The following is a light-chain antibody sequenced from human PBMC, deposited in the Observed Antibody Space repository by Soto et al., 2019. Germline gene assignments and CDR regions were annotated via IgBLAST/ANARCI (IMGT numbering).Light chain of an antibody. CDR2: DAS. Sequence: EIVMTQSPVTLSVSPGEGATLSCKASQNVYNNLAWYQQRPGQPPRLLIYDASTRATGISARFSGSGYGTEFTLTISSLQSEDFAVYFCQQCRNWPLTFGGGTKVEIK. CDR3: QQCRNWPLT. CDR1: QNVYNN. V-gene: IGKV3-15*01. J-gene: IGKJ4*01.